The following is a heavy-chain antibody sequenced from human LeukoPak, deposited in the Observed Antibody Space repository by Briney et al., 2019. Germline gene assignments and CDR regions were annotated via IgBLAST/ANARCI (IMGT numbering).Heavy chain of an antibody. CDR2: IYHSGST. J-gene: IGHJ3*02. CDR3: ARDRDCGGDCLDAFDI. CDR1: GGSISSSNW. D-gene: IGHD2-21*02. Sequence: SETLSLTCAVSGGSISSSNWWSWVRQPPGKGLEWIGEIYHSGSTNYNPSLKSRVTISVDKSKNQFSLKLSSVTAADTAVYYCARDRDCGGDCLDAFDIWGQGTMVTVSS. V-gene: IGHV4-4*02.